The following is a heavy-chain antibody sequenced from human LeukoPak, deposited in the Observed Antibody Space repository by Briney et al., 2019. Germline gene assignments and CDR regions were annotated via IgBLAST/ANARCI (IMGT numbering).Heavy chain of an antibody. Sequence: GGSLRLSCAASGFTFTSYAMHWVRQAPGKGLEWVALLAYDGTNEYYADSVKGRFTISRDNSKNTLYLQMNSLRVEDTAVYYCAKIAETSGTYGQGFDYWGQGTLVTVSS. CDR3: AKIAETSGTYGQGFDY. V-gene: IGHV3-30*04. J-gene: IGHJ4*02. D-gene: IGHD1-26*01. CDR2: LAYDGTNE. CDR1: GFTFTSYA.